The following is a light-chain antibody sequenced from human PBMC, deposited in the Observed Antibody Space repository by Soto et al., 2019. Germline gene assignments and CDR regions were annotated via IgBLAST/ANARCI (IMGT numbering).Light chain of an antibody. Sequence: QSVLTQPASVSGSPGQSITISCTGTSSDIGNYDFVSWYQQVPGTAPKAMIYEVSSRPSGVSNRFSGSKSGNTASLTISGLQAEEEAYYYCSSYTTSTSFILFGRGTK. CDR1: SSDIGNYDF. CDR3: SSYTTSTSFIL. CDR2: EVS. J-gene: IGLJ2*01. V-gene: IGLV2-14*01.